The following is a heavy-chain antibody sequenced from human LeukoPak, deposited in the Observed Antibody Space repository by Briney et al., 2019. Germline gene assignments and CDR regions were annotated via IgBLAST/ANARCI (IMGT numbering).Heavy chain of an antibody. CDR1: GFTFSSYA. Sequence: PGGSLRLSCAASGFTFSSYAMSWVRQAPGKGLEWVSAISGSGGSTYYADSVKGRFTISRDNSKNTLYLQMNSLRAEDTAVYYCAKDPGYDFWSGYYFDYWGQGTLVTVSS. V-gene: IGHV3-23*01. CDR3: AKDPGYDFWSGYYFDY. D-gene: IGHD3-3*01. J-gene: IGHJ4*02. CDR2: ISGSGGST.